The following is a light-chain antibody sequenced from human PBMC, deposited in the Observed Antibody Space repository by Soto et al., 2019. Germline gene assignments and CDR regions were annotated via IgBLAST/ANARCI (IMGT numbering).Light chain of an antibody. Sequence: EIVMTQSPATLSVSPGEGATLSCRASQSVSSDLAWYQQKPGQAPRLLIYGVSTRATGIPATFSGSGSGTEFTLTISSLQSEDFAVYYCQQYNNWPFTFGGGTKMEIK. CDR3: QQYNNWPFT. CDR2: GVS. V-gene: IGKV3-15*01. J-gene: IGKJ4*01. CDR1: QSVSSD.